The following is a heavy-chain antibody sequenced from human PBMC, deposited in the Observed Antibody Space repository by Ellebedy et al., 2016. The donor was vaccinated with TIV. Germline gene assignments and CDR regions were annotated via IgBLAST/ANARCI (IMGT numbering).Heavy chain of an antibody. CDR1: GDSISRSSYY. V-gene: IGHV4-39*01. D-gene: IGHD3-10*01. Sequence: SETLSLTCTVSGDSISRSSYYWGWIRQPPGKGLEWIGSIYYTGSTDANPSLKSRVAISADTSKNQFSLRLSSVTAADTAVYYCARWFGELLYVRWFDPWGQGTLVTVSS. CDR2: IYYTGST. CDR3: ARWFGELLYVRWFDP. J-gene: IGHJ5*02.